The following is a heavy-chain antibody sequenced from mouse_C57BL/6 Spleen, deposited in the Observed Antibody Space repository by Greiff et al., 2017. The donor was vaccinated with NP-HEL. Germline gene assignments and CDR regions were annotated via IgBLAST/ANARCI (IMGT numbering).Heavy chain of an antibody. J-gene: IGHJ2*01. CDR1: GFTFNTYA. CDR2: IRSKSSNYAT. V-gene: IGHV10-3*01. D-gene: IGHD2-1*01. Sequence: EVQLVESGGGLVQPKGSLKLSCAASGFTFNTYAMHWVRQAPGKGLEWVARIRSKSSNYATYYADSVKDRFTISRDDSQSMLYLQMNNLKTEDTAMYYCVREGGGLGNSLVFDYWGQGTTLTVSS. CDR3: VREGGGLGNSLVFDY.